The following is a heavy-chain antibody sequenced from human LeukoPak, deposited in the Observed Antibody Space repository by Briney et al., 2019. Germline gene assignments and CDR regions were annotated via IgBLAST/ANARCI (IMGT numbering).Heavy chain of an antibody. CDR3: ARAVGPFDI. Sequence: GGSLRLSCAASGFTFSTYGMHWVRQAPGKGLEWVAVIWYDGSIKYYADSVKGRFTISRDNYKNTLSLQMNSLRAEDTAVYYCARAVGPFDIWGQGTIVIVFS. V-gene: IGHV3-33*01. J-gene: IGHJ3*02. CDR2: IWYDGSIK. CDR1: GFTFSTYG.